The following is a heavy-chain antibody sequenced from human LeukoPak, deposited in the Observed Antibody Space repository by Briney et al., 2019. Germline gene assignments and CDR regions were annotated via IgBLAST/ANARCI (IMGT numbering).Heavy chain of an antibody. CDR3: ARITPHSGRDY. Sequence: ASVKVSCKASGGTFSSYAISWVRQAPGQGLEWMGGIIPMFGTANYAQKFQGRVTITADESTSTAYMELSSLRSEDTAVYYCARITPHSGRDYWGQGTLVTVSS. V-gene: IGHV1-69*13. D-gene: IGHD1-26*01. CDR2: IIPMFGTA. CDR1: GGTFSSYA. J-gene: IGHJ4*02.